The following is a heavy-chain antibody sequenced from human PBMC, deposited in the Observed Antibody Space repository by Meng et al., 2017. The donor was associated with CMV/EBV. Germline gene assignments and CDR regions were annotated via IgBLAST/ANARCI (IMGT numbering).Heavy chain of an antibody. D-gene: IGHD3-22*01. CDR3: ARDRLPLYYQDSRGRNAFDI. CDR2: ISSSGSTI. Sequence: GGSLRLSCAASGFTFSAYYLSWIRQAPGKGLEWVSYISSSGSTIYSADSVKGRFTISRDNAKNPHQLQMNSLRAEDTAVYYCARDRLPLYYQDSRGRNAFDIWGQGTMVTVSS. J-gene: IGHJ3*02. V-gene: IGHV3-11*04. CDR1: GFTFSAYY.